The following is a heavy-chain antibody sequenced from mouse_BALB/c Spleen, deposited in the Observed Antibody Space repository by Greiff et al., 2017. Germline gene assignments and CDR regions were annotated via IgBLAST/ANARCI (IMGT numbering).Heavy chain of an antibody. CDR1: GDSITSGY. CDR3: ARSYDGYYVWFAY. Sequence: EVQLVESGPSLVKPSQTLSLTCSVTGDSITSGYWNWIRKFPGNKLEYMGYISYSGSTYYNPSLKSRISITRDTSKNQYYLQLNSVTTEDTATYYCARSYDGYYVWFAYWGQGTLVTVSA. CDR2: ISYSGST. J-gene: IGHJ3*01. D-gene: IGHD2-3*01. V-gene: IGHV3-8*02.